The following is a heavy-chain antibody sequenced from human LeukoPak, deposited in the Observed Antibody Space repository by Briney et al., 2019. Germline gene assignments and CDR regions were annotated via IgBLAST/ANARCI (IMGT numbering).Heavy chain of an antibody. CDR2: IKSDGSDT. CDR3: ARDNYYGLGRPDY. CDR1: GFTFSSYG. V-gene: IGHV3-74*01. J-gene: IGHJ4*02. D-gene: IGHD3-10*01. Sequence: GGSLRLSCAASGFTFSSYGMHWVRQAPGRGLVWVSRIKSDGSDTTYADSVKGRFTISRDNAKNTLYLQMNSLRAEDTAVYYCARDNYYGLGRPDYWGQGTLVTVSS.